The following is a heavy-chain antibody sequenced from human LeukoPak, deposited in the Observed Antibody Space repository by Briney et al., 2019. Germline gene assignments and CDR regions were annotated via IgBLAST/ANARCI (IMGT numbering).Heavy chain of an antibody. V-gene: IGHV3-23*01. CDR3: ARFVQLLGDAFDI. Sequence: GGSLRLSCAASGFTFSSYAMSWVRQAPGKGLEWVSAISGSGGSTYYADSVKGRFTISRDNSKNTLYLQMNSLRAEDTAVYYCARFVQLLGDAFDIWGQGTMVTVSS. D-gene: IGHD2-2*01. J-gene: IGHJ3*02. CDR2: ISGSGGST. CDR1: GFTFSSYA.